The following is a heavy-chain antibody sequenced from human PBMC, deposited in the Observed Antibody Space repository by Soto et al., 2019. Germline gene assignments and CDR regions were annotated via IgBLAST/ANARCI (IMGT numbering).Heavy chain of an antibody. J-gene: IGHJ6*02. V-gene: IGHV4-31*03. CDR3: AREEGSPRNLFGMDV. CDR1: GGSISSGNYY. CDR2: IYYSGST. Sequence: SETLSLTCTVSGGSISSGNYYWSWIRQHPGNGLEWIGYIYYSGSTYYSPSLRSRVTISIDTSKNQFSLRLSSVTVADTAVYYCAREEGSPRNLFGMDVWGQGTTVTVSS.